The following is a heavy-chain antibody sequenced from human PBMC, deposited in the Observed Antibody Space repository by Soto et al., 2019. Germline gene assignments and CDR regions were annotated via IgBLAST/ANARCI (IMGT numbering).Heavy chain of an antibody. V-gene: IGHV3-74*01. CDR2: INGDGSDT. Sequence: EVQLVESGGVLVQPGGSLRLSCGASGFTFSTYWMHWVRQAPGKGLVWVSRINGDGSDTVYADSVKGRFTISRDNAKNTLYLQMNSLRAEDTAVYYCTRSMVGFSYADSWGQGTLVTVSS. CDR1: GFTFSTYW. D-gene: IGHD2-2*01. J-gene: IGHJ4*02. CDR3: TRSMVGFSYADS.